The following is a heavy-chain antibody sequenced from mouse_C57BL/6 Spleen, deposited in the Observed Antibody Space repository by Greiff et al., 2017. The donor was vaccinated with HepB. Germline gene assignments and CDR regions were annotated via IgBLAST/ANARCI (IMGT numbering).Heavy chain of an antibody. J-gene: IGHJ3*01. CDR3: ASGTAPTGFAN. Sequence: VQLQQSGAELARPGASVKLSCKASGYTFTSYGISWVKQRTGQGLEWIGEIYPRSGNTYYNEKFKGKATLTADKSSSTAYMELRSLTSEDSAVYFCASGTAPTGFANWGQGTLVTVSA. D-gene: IGHD1-1*01. CDR2: IYPRSGNT. V-gene: IGHV1-81*01. CDR1: GYTFTSYG.